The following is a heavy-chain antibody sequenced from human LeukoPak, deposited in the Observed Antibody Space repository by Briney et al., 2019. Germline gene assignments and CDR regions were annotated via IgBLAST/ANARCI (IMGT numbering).Heavy chain of an antibody. CDR3: SKSRLYSSGSADY. V-gene: IGHV3-30*18. J-gene: IGHJ4*02. CDR1: GFTFSAFG. Sequence: GGSLRLSCAASGFTFSAFGMHWVRQAPGKGLEGVAVISSDGTNKYYTDSVKGRFTISIDNSKNTLYMQMNSLRAEDTAVYFCSKSRLYSSGSADYWGQGTMVTVSS. CDR2: ISSDGTNK. D-gene: IGHD6-19*01.